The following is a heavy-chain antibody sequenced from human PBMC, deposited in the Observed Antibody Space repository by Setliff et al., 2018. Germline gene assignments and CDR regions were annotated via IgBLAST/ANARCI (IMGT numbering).Heavy chain of an antibody. Sequence: GGSLRLSCSASGFTFSGYGMHWVRQAPGKGLEWVAALGYDGTNEYYADSVKGRFTISRDNSKNTLYLQMNSLRREDTAVYYCARENYYVSSGYYYGVDYWGQGTLVTVSS. V-gene: IGHV3-33*08. D-gene: IGHD3-22*01. J-gene: IGHJ4*02. CDR1: GFTFSGYG. CDR3: ARENYYVSSGYYYGVDY. CDR2: LGYDGTNE.